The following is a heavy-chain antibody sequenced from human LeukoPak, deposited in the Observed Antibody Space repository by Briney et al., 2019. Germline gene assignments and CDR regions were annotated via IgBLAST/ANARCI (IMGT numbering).Heavy chain of an antibody. D-gene: IGHD3-3*01. Sequence: GGSLRLSCAASGFTFSSYSMNWVRQAPGKGLEWVSYISSSSSTIYYADSVKGRFTISRDNAKNSLYLQMNSLRAEDTAVYYCARSPSYYDFWSGSPFGYWGQGTLVTVSS. CDR2: ISSSSSTI. CDR3: ARSPSYYDFWSGSPFGY. CDR1: GFTFSSYS. J-gene: IGHJ4*02. V-gene: IGHV3-48*01.